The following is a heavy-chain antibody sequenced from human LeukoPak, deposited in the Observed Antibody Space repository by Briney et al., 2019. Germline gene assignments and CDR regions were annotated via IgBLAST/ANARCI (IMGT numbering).Heavy chain of an antibody. CDR1: GFTFSSYS. CDR2: IWYDGSKK. CDR3: ARGTPDHDILTGYFWAPDY. Sequence: SGGSLRLSCAASGFTFSSYSMNWVRQAPRKGLEWVAVIWYDGSKKYYADSVKGRFTISRDNSKNTLYLQMNSLRAEDTAVYYCARGTPDHDILTGYFWAPDYWGQGTLVTVSS. V-gene: IGHV3-33*08. D-gene: IGHD3-9*01. J-gene: IGHJ4*02.